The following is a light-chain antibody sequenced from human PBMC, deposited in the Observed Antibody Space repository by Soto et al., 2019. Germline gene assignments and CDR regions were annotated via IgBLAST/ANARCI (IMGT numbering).Light chain of an antibody. CDR1: QSVSSSY. Sequence: EIVLTQSPGTLSLSPGERATLSCRASQSVSSSYLAWYQQTPGQAPRLLIYAASSRATGIPDRFSGSGSGTDFTLTISRXGPEDFAVYFCQQYGSSPTSFGQGTKVDIK. CDR3: QQYGSSPTS. J-gene: IGKJ1*01. CDR2: AAS. V-gene: IGKV3-20*01.